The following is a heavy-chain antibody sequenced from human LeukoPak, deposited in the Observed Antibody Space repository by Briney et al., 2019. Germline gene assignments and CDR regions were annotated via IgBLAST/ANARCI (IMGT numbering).Heavy chain of an antibody. CDR2: INHSGST. V-gene: IGHV4-34*01. CDR1: GGSFSGYY. D-gene: IGHD2-15*01. J-gene: IGHJ4*02. CDR3: ARGRYSRGGSRYLDY. Sequence: SETLSLTCAVYGGSFSGYYWSWIRQPPGKGLEWIGEINHSGSTNYNPSLKSRVTISVDTSKNQFSLKLSSVTAADTAVYYCARGRYSRGGSRYLDYWGQGTLVTVSS.